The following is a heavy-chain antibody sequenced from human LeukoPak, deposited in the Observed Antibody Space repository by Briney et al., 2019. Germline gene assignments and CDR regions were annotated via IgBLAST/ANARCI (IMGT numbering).Heavy chain of an antibody. CDR1: GYSFTSYW. J-gene: IGHJ4*02. V-gene: IGHV5-51*03. Sequence: GEPLKISCKASGYSFTSYWIGWVPHMPGKGLEWMGTTYPADSDTRYSPSFQGQVTISADKSISTAYLQWSSLKASDTAMYYCARLYGSGTHVDYWGQGTLVTVSS. D-gene: IGHD3-10*01. CDR3: ARLYGSGTHVDY. CDR2: TYPADSDT.